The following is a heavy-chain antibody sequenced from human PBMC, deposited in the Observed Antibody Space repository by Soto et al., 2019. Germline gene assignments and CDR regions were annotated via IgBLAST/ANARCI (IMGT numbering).Heavy chain of an antibody. D-gene: IGHD3-16*02. J-gene: IGHJ4*02. CDR1: GYTFTSYG. Sequence: GASVKVSCKASGYTFTSYGISWVRQAPGQGLEWMGWISAYNGNTNYAQKLQGRVTMTTDTSTSTAYMELRSLRSDDTAVYYCARDEYSSDYDYIWGSYRPSTQTFDYWGQGTLVTVSS. CDR2: ISAYNGNT. CDR3: ARDEYSSDYDYIWGSYRPSTQTFDY. V-gene: IGHV1-18*01.